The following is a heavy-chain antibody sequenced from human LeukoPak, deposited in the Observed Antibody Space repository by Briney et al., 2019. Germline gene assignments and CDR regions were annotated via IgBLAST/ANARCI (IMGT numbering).Heavy chain of an antibody. Sequence: SETLSLTCSVSGGSISSYYWSWIRQSPGRGLEWIGYSGSTNYNPSLKSRVTISVDTTKNQFSLKLTSVTAADTAVYYCARVLSHSSGCEYYNCGLDVWGQGTTVTVSS. J-gene: IGHJ6*02. D-gene: IGHD3-22*01. CDR2: SGST. CDR1: GGSISSYY. V-gene: IGHV4-59*01. CDR3: ARVLSHSSGCEYYNCGLDV.